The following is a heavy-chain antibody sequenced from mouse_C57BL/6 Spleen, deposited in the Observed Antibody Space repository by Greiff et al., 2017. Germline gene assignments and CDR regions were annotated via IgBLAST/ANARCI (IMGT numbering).Heavy chain of an antibody. CDR3: ARTGSNLYYAMDY. CDR1: GYTFTSYW. D-gene: IGHD1-1*01. Sequence: QVQLQQPGAELVKPGASVKLSCKASGYTFTSYWMHWVKQRPGRGLEWIGRIDPNSGGTKYNEKFKSKATLTVDQPSSTAFMQLSTLTAEDSAVYSSARTGSNLYYAMDYWGQGTSVTVSS. J-gene: IGHJ4*01. V-gene: IGHV1-72*01. CDR2: IDPNSGGT.